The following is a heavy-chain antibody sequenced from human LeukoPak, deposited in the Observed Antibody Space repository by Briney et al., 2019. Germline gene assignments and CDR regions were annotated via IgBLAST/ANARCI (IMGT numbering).Heavy chain of an antibody. Sequence: KPSETLSLTCAVYGGSFSGYYWSWIRQPPGKGLEWIGEINHSGSTNYNPSLKSRVTISVDTSKNQFSLKLSSVTAADTAVYYCARVYYYYMDVWDKGTTVTVSS. CDR2: INHSGST. CDR3: ARVYYYYMDV. CDR1: GGSFSGYY. J-gene: IGHJ6*03. V-gene: IGHV4-34*01.